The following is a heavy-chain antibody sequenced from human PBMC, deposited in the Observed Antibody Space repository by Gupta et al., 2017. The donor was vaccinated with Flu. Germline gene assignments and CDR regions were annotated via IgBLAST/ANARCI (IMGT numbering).Heavy chain of an antibody. CDR2: IGGTGFTT. J-gene: IGHJ4*02. Sequence: EVQLLESGGAFVQTGGSLRLPYLGSGFIFRNFSMHWVRQSPGKGLEWLSAIGGTGFTTFYANSLNGRFSISRDNSKNTLYLQMNSLGAEDSAIYYCARDAVYNTVWGDFDYWGRGTLVTVSS. D-gene: IGHD7-27*01. CDR3: ARDAVYNTVWGDFDY. CDR1: GFIFRNFS. V-gene: IGHV3-23*01.